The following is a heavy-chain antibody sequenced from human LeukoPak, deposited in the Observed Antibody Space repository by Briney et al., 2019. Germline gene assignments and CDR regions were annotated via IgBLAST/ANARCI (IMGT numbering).Heavy chain of an antibody. CDR2: ISGSGDNT. J-gene: IGHJ6*02. D-gene: IGHD6-6*01. CDR3: AKGIYSSSSYYYYYGMDV. CDR1: GFTFSSYA. Sequence: PGGSLRLSCAASGFTFSSYAMSRVRQAPGKGLEWVSVISGSGDNTYYADSVKGRLTISRDNSKNTLYLQMNSLRGEDTAVYCCAKGIYSSSSYYYYYGMDVWGQGTTVTVSS. V-gene: IGHV3-23*01.